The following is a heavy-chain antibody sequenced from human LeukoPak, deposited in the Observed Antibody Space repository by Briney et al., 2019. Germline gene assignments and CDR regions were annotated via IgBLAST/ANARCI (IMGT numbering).Heavy chain of an antibody. CDR1: GGSFSGYY. CDR3: ARGRRVDIVVVPAANRYADAFDI. J-gene: IGHJ3*02. V-gene: IGHV4-34*01. D-gene: IGHD2-2*03. CDR2: INHSGST. Sequence: SETLSLTCAVYGGSFSGYYWSWIRQPPGKGMEWIGEINHSGSTNYNTSLKSRVTISVDTSKDQFSLKLSSVTAADTAVYYCARGRRVDIVVVPAANRYADAFDIWGQGTMVTVSS.